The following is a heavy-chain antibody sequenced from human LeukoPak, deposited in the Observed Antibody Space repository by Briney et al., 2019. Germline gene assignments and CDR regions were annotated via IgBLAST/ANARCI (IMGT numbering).Heavy chain of an antibody. J-gene: IGHJ4*02. V-gene: IGHV1-46*01. CDR1: GYTFTSYY. Sequence: ASVKVSCKASGYTFTSYYMHWVRQAPRQGLEWMGIINPSGGSTSYAQKSQGRVTMTRDTSTSTVYMELSSLRSEDTAVYYCASLRGAYGSGDYFDYWGQGTLVTVSS. CDR3: ASLRGAYGSGDYFDY. D-gene: IGHD5-12*01. CDR2: INPSGGST.